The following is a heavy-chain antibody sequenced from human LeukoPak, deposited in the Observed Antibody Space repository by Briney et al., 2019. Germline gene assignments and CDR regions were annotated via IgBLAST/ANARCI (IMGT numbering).Heavy chain of an antibody. J-gene: IGHJ6*02. Sequence: GGSLRLSCAASGFTVRSNYMSWVRQAPGKGLEWVSVIYSGGSTYYADSVKGRFTISRDNSKNTLYLQMNSLRAEDTAVYYCASTTPTYYYGMDVWGQGTTVTVSS. D-gene: IGHD4-17*01. CDR2: IYSGGST. V-gene: IGHV3-53*01. CDR3: ASTTPTYYYGMDV. CDR1: GFTVRSNY.